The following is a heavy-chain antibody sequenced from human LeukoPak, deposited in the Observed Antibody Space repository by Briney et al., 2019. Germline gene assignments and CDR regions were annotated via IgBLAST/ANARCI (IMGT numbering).Heavy chain of an antibody. CDR1: GGPFSGYY. CDR3: ARAPTIFGVVISYYFDY. CDR2: INHSGST. J-gene: IGHJ4*02. Sequence: PSETLSLTCAVYGGPFSGYYWSWIRQPPGKGLEWIGEINHSGSTNYNPSLKSRVTISVDTSKNQFSLKLSSVTAADTAVYYCARAPTIFGVVISYYFDYWGQGTLVTVSS. V-gene: IGHV4-34*01. D-gene: IGHD3-3*01.